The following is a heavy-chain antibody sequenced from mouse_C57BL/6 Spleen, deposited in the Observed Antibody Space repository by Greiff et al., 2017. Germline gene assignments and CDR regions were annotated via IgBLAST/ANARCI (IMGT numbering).Heavy chain of an antibody. Sequence: VQVVESGPGLAAPSQSLSITCTVSGFSLTSYAISWVRQPPGKGLEWLGAIWTGGGTNYNSALKSRLSISKDNSKSQVFLKMNSLQTDDTVRYYCARAVTTVGEDAMDYWGQGTSVTVAS. D-gene: IGHD1-1*01. V-gene: IGHV2-9-1*01. J-gene: IGHJ4*01. CDR1: GFSLTSYA. CDR2: IWTGGGT. CDR3: ARAVTTVGEDAMDY.